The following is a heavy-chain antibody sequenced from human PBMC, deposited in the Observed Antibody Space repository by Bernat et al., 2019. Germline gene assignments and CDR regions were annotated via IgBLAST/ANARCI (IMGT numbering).Heavy chain of an antibody. CDR2: ILYDGSNK. V-gene: IGHV3-30*01. CDR1: GFTFSGYA. D-gene: IGHD6-19*01. J-gene: IGHJ4*02. CDR3: ARPTVAGKETLDY. Sequence: QVHLVESGGGVVQAGGSLRLSCAASGFTFSGYAMHWVRQAPGKGLEWVAVILYDGSNKYYADSLKGRFTISSDNSKKPLYLQMNSLGAEDMAVYYCARPTVAGKETLDYWGQGTLVTVSS.